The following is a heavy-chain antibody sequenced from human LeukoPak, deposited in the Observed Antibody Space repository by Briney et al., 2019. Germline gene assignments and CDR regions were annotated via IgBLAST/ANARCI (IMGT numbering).Heavy chain of an antibody. CDR3: AKGSVSTPGAFDI. Sequence: GGSLRLSCAASGFTFSSYGMHWVRQAPGKGLEWVAVIWYGGSNKYYADSVKGRFTISRDNPKNTLYLQMNSLRAEDTAVYYCAKGSVSTPGAFDIWGQGTMVTVSS. CDR2: IWYGGSNK. D-gene: IGHD3-10*01. J-gene: IGHJ3*02. V-gene: IGHV3-30*02. CDR1: GFTFSSYG.